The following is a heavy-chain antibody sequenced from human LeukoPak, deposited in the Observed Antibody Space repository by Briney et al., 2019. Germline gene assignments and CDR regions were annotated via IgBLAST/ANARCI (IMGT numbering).Heavy chain of an antibody. CDR1: GYTFTGYY. D-gene: IGHD3-22*01. CDR3: ERGYYDSSGYYIDY. CDR2: INPNSGDT. J-gene: IGHJ4*02. Sequence: SVNVSCKSSGYTFTGYYMHCVRQAPGQGLEWMGWINPNSGDTNYAQKLQGRVTITKHTSLSTAYIAPSRLRSDHPPGYYFERGYYDSSGYYIDYWGQGTLVTVSS. V-gene: IGHV1-2*02.